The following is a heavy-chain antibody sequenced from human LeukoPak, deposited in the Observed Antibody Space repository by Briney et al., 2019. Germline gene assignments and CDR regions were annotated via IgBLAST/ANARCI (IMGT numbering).Heavy chain of an antibody. Sequence: GGSLRLSCTASGFTFGDYAMSWVRQAPGKGLEWVGFIRSKAYGRTTEYAASVKGRFTISRDDSKSIAYLQMNSLRAEDTAVYYCARDQEEGGGWPHALGGFDYWGQGTLVTVSS. V-gene: IGHV3-49*04. CDR3: ARDQEEGGGWPHALGGFDY. D-gene: IGHD2-15*01. J-gene: IGHJ4*02. CDR1: GFTFGDYA. CDR2: IRSKAYGRTT.